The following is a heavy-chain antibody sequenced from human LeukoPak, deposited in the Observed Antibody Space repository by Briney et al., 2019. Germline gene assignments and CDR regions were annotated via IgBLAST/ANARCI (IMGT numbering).Heavy chain of an antibody. CDR3: ARNADDSSSYPYFDY. D-gene: IGHD3-22*01. CDR2: IYHSGST. Sequence: SETLSLTCTVSGGSISNYYWSWIRQPPGKELEWIGYIYHSGSTNYNPSLKSRVTISQDTSKNQFSLRLSSVTAADTAVYYCARNADDSSSYPYFDYWGQGTLVTVSS. CDR1: GGSISNYY. J-gene: IGHJ4*02. V-gene: IGHV4-59*01.